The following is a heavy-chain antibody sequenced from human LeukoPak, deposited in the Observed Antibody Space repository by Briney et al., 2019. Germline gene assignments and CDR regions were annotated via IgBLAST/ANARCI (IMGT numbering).Heavy chain of an antibody. V-gene: IGHV4-4*08. D-gene: IGHD2-2*01. CDR1: GASVSSYY. CDR2: IYTSGST. J-gene: IGHJ6*03. CDR3: ARDREYCSSTSCYYYYMDV. Sequence: PSGTLPLTCTVSGASVSSYYWSWFRQPPGKGLEWIGRIYTSGSTNYNPSLKSRVTISVDTSKNQFSLKLSSVTAADTAVYYCARDREYCSSTSCYYYYMDVWGKGTTVTVSS.